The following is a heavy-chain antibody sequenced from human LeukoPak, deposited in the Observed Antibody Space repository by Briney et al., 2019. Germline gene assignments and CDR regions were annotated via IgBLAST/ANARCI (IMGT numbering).Heavy chain of an antibody. CDR1: GFTFSSYS. Sequence: QPGGSLRLSCAASGFTFSSYSMNWIRQAPGKGLEWVSYITRDSGIITYADSVKGRFTISRDNSKNTLYLQMNSLRAEDTAVYYCARDYQPTYYDFWSGYYIPRGARGMDVWGQGTTVTVSS. J-gene: IGHJ6*02. D-gene: IGHD3-3*01. V-gene: IGHV3-48*01. CDR3: ARDYQPTYYDFWSGYYIPRGARGMDV. CDR2: ITRDSGII.